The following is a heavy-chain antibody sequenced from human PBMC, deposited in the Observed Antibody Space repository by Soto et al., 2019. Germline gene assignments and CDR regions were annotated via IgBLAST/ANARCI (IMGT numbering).Heavy chain of an antibody. J-gene: IGHJ4*02. CDR3: AHIVVAGLGYYLDY. CDR2: IYWDDDK. Sequence: QITLKESGPTLVKPTQTLTLTCTFSGFSLSSTRMAVGWIRQPPGKALEWLALIYWDDDKRYSPFLKSRLTITKDTAKNQVVLTMSNMAPVDTARYYCAHIVVAGLGYYLDYWGQGTLVTVSS. V-gene: IGHV2-5*02. D-gene: IGHD6-19*01. CDR1: GFSLSSTRMA.